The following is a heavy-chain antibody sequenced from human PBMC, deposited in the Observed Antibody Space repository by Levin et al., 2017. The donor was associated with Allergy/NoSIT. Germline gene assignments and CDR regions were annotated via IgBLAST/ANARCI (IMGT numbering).Heavy chain of an antibody. CDR3: ARDIGVGATLGTPDY. V-gene: IGHV3-30-3*01. CDR1: GFTFNGHA. CDR2: ISYDGTYT. Sequence: SCAASGFTFNGHAMHWVRQAPGKGLEWLAAISYDGTYTPYADSVRDRFTISRDNSKSILFLHMNSLGPEDTAVYYCARDIGVGATLGTPDYWGQGTLVTVSS. D-gene: IGHD1-26*01. J-gene: IGHJ4*02.